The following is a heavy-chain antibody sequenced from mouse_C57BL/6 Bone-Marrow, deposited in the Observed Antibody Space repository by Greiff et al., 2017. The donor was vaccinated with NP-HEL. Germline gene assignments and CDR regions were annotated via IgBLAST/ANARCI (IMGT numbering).Heavy chain of an antibody. J-gene: IGHJ3*01. V-gene: IGHV5-6*02. CDR2: IRSGGSYT. Sequence: DVMLVESGGDLVKPGGSLKLSCAASGFTFSSYCMSWVRQTPDKRLEWVATIRSGGSYTYYPDSVKGRFTISRDNAKNTPYLQVSRLKSEDTAMYYCARPRAPIPTVVARFAYWGQGTLVTVSA. CDR3: ARPRAPIPTVVARFAY. D-gene: IGHD1-1*01. CDR1: GFTFSSYC.